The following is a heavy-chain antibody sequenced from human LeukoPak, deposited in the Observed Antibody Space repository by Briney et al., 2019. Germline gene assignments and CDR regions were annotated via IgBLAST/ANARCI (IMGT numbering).Heavy chain of an antibody. CDR2: INPSGGST. V-gene: IGHV1-46*01. D-gene: IGHD1-26*01. CDR3: AAEWELLSFQH. J-gene: IGHJ1*01. Sequence: ASVKVSCKASGYTFTSYHMHWVRQAPGQGLEWMGIINPSGGSTSYAQKFQGRVTMTRDTSTSTVYMELSSLRSEDTAVYYCAAEWELLSFQHWGQGTLVTVSS. CDR1: GYTFTSYH.